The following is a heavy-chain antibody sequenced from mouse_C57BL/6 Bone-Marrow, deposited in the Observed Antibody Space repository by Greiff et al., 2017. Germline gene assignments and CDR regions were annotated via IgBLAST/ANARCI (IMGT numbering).Heavy chain of an antibody. D-gene: IGHD1-1*01. CDR1: GYTFTSYW. CDR2: IHPNSGST. CDR3: ARDYYGIYYYAMDY. Sequence: QVQLQQPGAELVKPGASVKLSCKASGYTFTSYWMHWVKQRPGQGLAWIGMIHPNSGSTNYNEKFKSKATLTVDKSSSTAYMQLSSLTSEDSAVYYCARDYYGIYYYAMDYWGQGTSVTVSS. V-gene: IGHV1-64*01. J-gene: IGHJ4*01.